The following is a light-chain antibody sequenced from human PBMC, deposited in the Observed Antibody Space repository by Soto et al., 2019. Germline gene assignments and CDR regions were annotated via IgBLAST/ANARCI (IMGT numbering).Light chain of an antibody. J-gene: IGLJ2*01. Sequence: SYELTQPPSVSVSPGQTASITCSGDKLGDKYTCWYQQKPGQPPVLVIYQHSHRPSGIPERFSGSNSGNTATLTISGTQAMDEADYYCQAWDSSTDVVFGGGTKLTVL. CDR1: KLGDKY. CDR3: QAWDSSTDVV. V-gene: IGLV3-1*01. CDR2: QHS.